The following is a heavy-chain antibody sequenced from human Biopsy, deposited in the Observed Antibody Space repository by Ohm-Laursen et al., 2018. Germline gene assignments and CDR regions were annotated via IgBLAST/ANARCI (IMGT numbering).Heavy chain of an antibody. V-gene: IGHV3-21*01. CDR3: ARDGEAKYCKHGVCPSDF. D-gene: IGHD2-8*01. Sequence: SLRPSCAASGFTFSGFSMNWVRQAPGKGLEWVSSISASGNHIYYTDPVKGRFTVSRDNGKNSVYLQMNSLRVEDTAVYYCARDGEAKYCKHGVCPSDFWGQGTLVTVSS. CDR1: GFTFSGFS. CDR2: ISASGNHI. J-gene: IGHJ4*02.